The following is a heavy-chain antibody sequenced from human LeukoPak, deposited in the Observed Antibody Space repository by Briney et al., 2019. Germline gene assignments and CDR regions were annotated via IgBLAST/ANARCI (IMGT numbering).Heavy chain of an antibody. Sequence: PGGSLRLSCAASGYTFRTYRMNWVPQAPGKGVEWVSYFSAISSPIYYADSEKGRFTISRDNTKNSLYLQMNSLRAEDTAVYYCAKEADSSSYYGYFDYWGQGTLVTVSS. CDR1: GYTFRTYR. J-gene: IGHJ4*02. V-gene: IGHV3-48*01. CDR3: AKEADSSSYYGYFDY. CDR2: FSAISSPI. D-gene: IGHD6-13*01.